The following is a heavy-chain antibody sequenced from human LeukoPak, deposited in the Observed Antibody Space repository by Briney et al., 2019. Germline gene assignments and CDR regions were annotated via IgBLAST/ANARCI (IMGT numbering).Heavy chain of an antibody. Sequence: GGSLRLSCAASGFTFMTYWMSWVRQAPGKGLEWVANIKQDVSEKYYVDSVKGRFTISRDNAKNSLYLQMNSLRAEDTAVYYCARVRKDIVVVPGAMRDTYYFDYWGQGTLVTVSS. CDR3: ARVRKDIVVVPGAMRDTYYFDY. D-gene: IGHD2-2*01. CDR1: GFTFMTYW. V-gene: IGHV3-7*01. CDR2: IKQDVSEK. J-gene: IGHJ4*02.